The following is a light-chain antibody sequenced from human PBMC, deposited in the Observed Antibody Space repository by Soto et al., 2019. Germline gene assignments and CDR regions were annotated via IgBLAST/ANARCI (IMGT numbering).Light chain of an antibody. CDR1: QSISSW. CDR3: QQYNSYRYT. J-gene: IGKJ2*01. Sequence: DIQMTQSPSTLSASVGDRVTITCRASQSISSWLAWYQQKPGKAPKLLIYKASSLEGGIPSRFSGSGSETEFTLTISSLQPVDFATYYCQQYNSYRYTFGQGTKLEIK. CDR2: KAS. V-gene: IGKV1-5*03.